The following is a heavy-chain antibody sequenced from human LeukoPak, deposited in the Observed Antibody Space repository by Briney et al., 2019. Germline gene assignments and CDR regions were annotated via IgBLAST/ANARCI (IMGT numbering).Heavy chain of an antibody. J-gene: IGHJ4*02. Sequence: SETVSLTCTVSGGSISRSNYYWAWIRQPPGKGLEWIGNIYYSGSAYFDPSLRSRVTLSVDTSKNHFSLKLSSVTAADTAVYYCARQTGGTSSIADWGQGTPVTVSS. CDR2: IYYSGSA. CDR1: GGSISRSNYY. D-gene: IGHD6-6*01. V-gene: IGHV4-39*01. CDR3: ARQTGGTSSIAD.